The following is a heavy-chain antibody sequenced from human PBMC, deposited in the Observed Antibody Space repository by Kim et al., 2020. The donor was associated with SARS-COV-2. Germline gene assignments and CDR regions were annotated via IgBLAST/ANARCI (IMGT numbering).Heavy chain of an antibody. CDR3: AKNSQLELRSLIYFDY. CDR1: GFTFSNYG. J-gene: IGHJ4*02. D-gene: IGHD1-7*01. V-gene: IGHV3-23*01. Sequence: GGSLRLSCAASGFTFSNYGVSWVRQAPGKGLEWVSAISGSGGSTSYADSVKGRFTISRDNSKNTLYLQMNSLRAEDTAIYYCAKNSQLELRSLIYFDYWGQGTLVTVSS. CDR2: ISGSGGST.